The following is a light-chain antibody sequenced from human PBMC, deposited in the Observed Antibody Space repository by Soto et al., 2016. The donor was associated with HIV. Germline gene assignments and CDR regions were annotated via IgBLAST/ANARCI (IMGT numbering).Light chain of an antibody. CDR3: QQYNSYPWT. CDR2: KAS. Sequence: DIQMTQSPSSLYASVGDRVTITCRASQTINNWLAWYQQKPGKAPKLLIYKASNLESGVPSSFSGSGSGTEFTLSISSLQPDDFATYYCQQYNSYPWTFGQGTKVEIK. V-gene: IGKV1-5*03. CDR1: QTINNW. J-gene: IGKJ1*01.